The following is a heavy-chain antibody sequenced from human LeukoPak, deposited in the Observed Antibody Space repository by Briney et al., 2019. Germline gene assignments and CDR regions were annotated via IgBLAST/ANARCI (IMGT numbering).Heavy chain of an antibody. D-gene: IGHD1-26*01. J-gene: IGHJ4*02. Sequence: SETLSLTCTVSGGSISSFYWSWIRQPPGKGLEWIGYIYYSGNTNYNPSLKNRVTISVDTSKNQFSLKPSSVTAADTAVYYCARGYSGSYGRFDYWGQGTLVTVSS. CDR1: GGSISSFY. CDR3: ARGYSGSYGRFDY. CDR2: IYYSGNT. V-gene: IGHV4-59*01.